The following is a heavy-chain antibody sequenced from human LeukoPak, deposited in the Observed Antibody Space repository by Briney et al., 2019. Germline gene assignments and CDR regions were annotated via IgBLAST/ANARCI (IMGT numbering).Heavy chain of an antibody. V-gene: IGHV4-34*01. J-gene: IGHJ4*02. Sequence: ETLSLTCAVYGGSFSGYYWSWTRQPPGKGLEWIGEINHSGSTNYNPSLKSRVTISVDTSKNQFSLKLSSVTAADTAVYYCARHRVGYTHQYYFDYWGQGTLVTVSS. CDR1: GGSFSGYY. CDR3: ARHRVGYTHQYYFDY. CDR2: INHSGST. D-gene: IGHD5-24*01.